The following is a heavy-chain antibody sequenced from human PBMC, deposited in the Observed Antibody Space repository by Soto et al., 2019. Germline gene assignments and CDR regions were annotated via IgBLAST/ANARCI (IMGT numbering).Heavy chain of an antibody. D-gene: IGHD6-6*01. J-gene: IGHJ4*02. CDR2: VYDTGST. CDR3: ARSIAVPSSHIDH. CDR1: GGSISGYY. Sequence: SETLSLTCSVSGGSISGYYWSWIRQAPGKGLEWIGYVYDTGSTSYNPSLQSRVTISVDTSKKRFSLSLRLVTAADTAVYFCARSIAVPSSHIDHWGQGTRVTVSS. V-gene: IGHV4-59*01.